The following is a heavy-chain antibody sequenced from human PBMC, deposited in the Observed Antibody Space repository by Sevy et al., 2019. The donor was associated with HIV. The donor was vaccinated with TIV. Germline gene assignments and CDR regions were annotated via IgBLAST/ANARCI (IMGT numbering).Heavy chain of an antibody. V-gene: IGHV3-30-3*01. J-gene: IGHJ4*02. D-gene: IGHD2-2*01. CDR1: GCTFSSYA. CDR3: ARDHGFVVVPAAMPDLRGY. CDR2: ISYDGSNK. Sequence: GGSLRLSCAASGCTFSSYAMHWVRQAPGKGLEWVAVISYDGSNKYYADSVKGRFTISRDNSKNTLYLQMNSLRAEDTAVYYCARDHGFVVVPAAMPDLRGYWGQGTLVTVSS.